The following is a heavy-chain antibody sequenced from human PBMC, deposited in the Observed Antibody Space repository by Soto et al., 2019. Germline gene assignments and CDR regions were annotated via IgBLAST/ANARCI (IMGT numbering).Heavy chain of an antibody. CDR3: AKDCGGDCYSYY. D-gene: IGHD2-21*01. CDR2: ISWNSGSI. V-gene: IGHV3-9*01. J-gene: IGHJ4*02. CDR1: GFTFDDYA. Sequence: EVQLVESGGGLVQPGRSLRLSCAASGFTFDDYAMHWVRQAPGKGLEWVSGISWNSGSIGYADSVKGRFTISRDNGKNSLYLQMNSLRAEDTALYYCAKDCGGDCYSYYWGQGTLVTVSS.